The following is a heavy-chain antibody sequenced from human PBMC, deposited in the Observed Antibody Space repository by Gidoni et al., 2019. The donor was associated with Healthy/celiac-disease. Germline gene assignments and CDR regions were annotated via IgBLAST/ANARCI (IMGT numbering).Heavy chain of an antibody. Sequence: EVQLVESGGGLVQPGRSLRLSCAASGFTFDDYAMHWVRQAPGKGLEWVSGISWNSGSIGYADSVKGRFTISRDNAKNSLYLQMNSLRAEDTALYYCAKTNQWLLREGDANYFDYWGQGTLVTVSS. CDR1: GFTFDDYA. D-gene: IGHD3-22*01. CDR3: AKTNQWLLREGDANYFDY. J-gene: IGHJ4*02. CDR2: ISWNSGSI. V-gene: IGHV3-9*01.